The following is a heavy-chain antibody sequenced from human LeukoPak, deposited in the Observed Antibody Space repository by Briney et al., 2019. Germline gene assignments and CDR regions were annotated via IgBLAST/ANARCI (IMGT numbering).Heavy chain of an antibody. Sequence: SETLSLTCTVSGGSIRNFYWYWIRQPPGKGLEWIGYIYYSGSSNYNPSLKSRVTISVDTSKNQFSLKLTSVTAADTAVYYRAGTGNSGSDYWGQGALVTVSS. CDR1: GGSIRNFY. CDR3: AGTGNSGSDY. J-gene: IGHJ4*02. D-gene: IGHD2-15*01. CDR2: IYYSGSS. V-gene: IGHV4-59*08.